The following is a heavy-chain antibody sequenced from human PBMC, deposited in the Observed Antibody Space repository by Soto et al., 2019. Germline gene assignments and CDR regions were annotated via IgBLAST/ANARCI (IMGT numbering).Heavy chain of an antibody. CDR1: GGSISSGGYY. CDR2: IYYSGST. CDR3: AVIRDGYSMDV. V-gene: IGHV4-31*03. Sequence: QVQLQESGPGLVKLSQTLSLTCTVSGGSISSGGYYCSWIRQHPRKGLEWIGYIYYSGSTYYNPSRKSRVTISVDTSKDQFSLKLSSVTAADTAVYYWAVIRDGYSMDVWGQGTTVTVSS. D-gene: IGHD3-3*02. J-gene: IGHJ6*02.